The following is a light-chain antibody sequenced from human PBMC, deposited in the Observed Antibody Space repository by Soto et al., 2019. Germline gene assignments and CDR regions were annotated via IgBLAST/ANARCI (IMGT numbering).Light chain of an antibody. Sequence: QSALTQPASVSGSPGQSITISCTGTSSDGGGYNYVSWYQQHPGKAPKLMILDVSSRPSGVSNRFSGSKSGNTASLTISGLQAEDEAHYFCSSYTSSSTYWVFGGGTKLTVL. V-gene: IGLV2-14*01. CDR2: DVS. CDR3: SSYTSSSTYWV. J-gene: IGLJ3*02. CDR1: SSDGGGYNY.